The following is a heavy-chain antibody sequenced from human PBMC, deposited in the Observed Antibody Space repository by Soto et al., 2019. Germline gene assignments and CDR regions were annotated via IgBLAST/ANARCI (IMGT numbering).Heavy chain of an antibody. D-gene: IGHD6-6*01. CDR3: GRVGTAGRPAIYYYYYGMDV. Sequence: PSETLSLTCAASGGSFSGYYWSWIRQTPGKGLEWIGEITHSGRTHYTPSLKSRVTISRDTSKHQFSLKLSSVTAEDTAVYYCGRVGTAGRPAIYYYYYGMDVWGRGTTVTVSS. CDR1: GGSFSGYY. V-gene: IGHV4-34*01. CDR2: ITHSGRT. J-gene: IGHJ6*02.